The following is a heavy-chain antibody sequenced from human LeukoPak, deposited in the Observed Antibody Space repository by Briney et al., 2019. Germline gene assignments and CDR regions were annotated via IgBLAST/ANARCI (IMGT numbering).Heavy chain of an antibody. Sequence: PSETLSLTCSVSGASISSYYWSWIRQPPGKGLEWIGYIYYSGSTNYNPSLKSRVTISVDTSKNQFSLKLSSVTAADTAVYYCARRERGYSYGCAFDIWGQGTMVTVSS. CDR1: GASISSYY. CDR3: ARRERGYSYGCAFDI. D-gene: IGHD5-18*01. CDR2: IYYSGST. J-gene: IGHJ3*02. V-gene: IGHV4-59*08.